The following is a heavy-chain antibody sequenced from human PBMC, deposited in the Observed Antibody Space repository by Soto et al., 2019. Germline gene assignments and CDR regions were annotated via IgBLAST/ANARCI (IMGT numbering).Heavy chain of an antibody. D-gene: IGHD6-13*01. J-gene: IGHJ6*02. CDR3: AMGYSSSPRLYYYYGMDV. V-gene: IGHV4-31*03. CDR2: IYYSGST. CDR1: GGSISSGGYY. Sequence: PSETLSLTCTVSGGSISSGGYYWSWIRQHPGKGLEWIGYIYYSGSTYYNPSLKRRVTISVDTSKNQFSLKLSSVTAADTAVYYCAMGYSSSPRLYYYYGMDVWGQGTTVTVSS.